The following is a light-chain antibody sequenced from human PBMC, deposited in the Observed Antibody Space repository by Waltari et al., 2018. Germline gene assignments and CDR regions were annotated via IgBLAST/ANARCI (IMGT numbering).Light chain of an antibody. CDR1: QSVSRF. V-gene: IGKV3-20*01. CDR3: QKYDRLPAT. Sequence: EIVLTQSPGTLSLSPGERGTLSCRASQSVSRFLVWYQQIPGQPPRLLIYGASTRATGIPDRFSGSGSGTDFSLTISRLEPEDFAVYYCQKYDRLPATFGQGTKVEIK. CDR2: GAS. J-gene: IGKJ1*01.